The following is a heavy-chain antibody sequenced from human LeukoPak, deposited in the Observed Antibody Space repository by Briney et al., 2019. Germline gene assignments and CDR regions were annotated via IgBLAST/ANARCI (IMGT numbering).Heavy chain of an antibody. CDR2: IYSSGST. J-gene: IGHJ4*02. CDR3: ARASGYYMYYFDY. Sequence: SETLSLTCTVSGGSISNYYWSWIRQPAGKGLEWIGRIYSSGSTNYNPSLKSRVTMSVDTPKNQFSLRLSSVTAADTAVYYCARASGYYMYYFDYWGQGTLVTVSS. V-gene: IGHV4-4*07. CDR1: GGSISNYY. D-gene: IGHD3-22*01.